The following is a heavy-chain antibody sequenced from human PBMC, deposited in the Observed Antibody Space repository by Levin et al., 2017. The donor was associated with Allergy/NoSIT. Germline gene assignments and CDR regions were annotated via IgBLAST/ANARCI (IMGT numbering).Heavy chain of an antibody. Sequence: SETLSLTCAVSGGSIVTNDRWSWVRQPPGKGLEWIGETHHTGSTKYNPSLKSRVTISVDKSNNHFSLRLTSVTAADTAVYYCARQGGWYCDFWGQGTLVTVSS. CDR2: THHTGST. CDR3: ARQGGWYCDF. J-gene: IGHJ4*02. V-gene: IGHV4-4*02. D-gene: IGHD6-19*01. CDR1: GGSIVTNDR.